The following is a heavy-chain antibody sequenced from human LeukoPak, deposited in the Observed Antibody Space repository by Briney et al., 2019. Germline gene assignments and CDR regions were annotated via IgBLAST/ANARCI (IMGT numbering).Heavy chain of an antibody. Sequence: PSETLSLTCAVSGYSISSGYYWGWIRQPPGKGLEWIGSIYHSGSTYYNPSLKSRVTISVDTSKNQFSLKLSSVTAADTAVYYCARTRITIFGVVLKRYDWFDPWGQGTLVTVSS. V-gene: IGHV4-38-2*01. CDR2: IYHSGST. CDR3: ARTRITIFGVVLKRYDWFDP. J-gene: IGHJ5*02. CDR1: GYSISSGYY. D-gene: IGHD3-3*01.